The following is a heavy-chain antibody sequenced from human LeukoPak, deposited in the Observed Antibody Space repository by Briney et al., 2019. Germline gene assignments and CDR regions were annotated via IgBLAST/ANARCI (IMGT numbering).Heavy chain of an antibody. CDR3: AREGLQYTLYYFDY. CDR1: GGSISSYY. Sequence: SETLSLTCTVSGGSISSYYWSWIRQPPGKGLEWIGYIYYSGSTNYNPSLKSRVTISVDTSKNQFSLKLSSVTAADTAVYYCAREGLQYTLYYFDYWGQGTLVTVSS. D-gene: IGHD4-11*01. CDR2: IYYSGST. J-gene: IGHJ4*02. V-gene: IGHV4-59*12.